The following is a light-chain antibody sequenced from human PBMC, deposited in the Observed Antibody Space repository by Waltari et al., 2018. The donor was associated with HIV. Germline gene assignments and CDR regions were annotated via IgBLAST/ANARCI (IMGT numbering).Light chain of an antibody. Sequence: DIQVTQSPLSLSASVGDKVSIPCRTSQTVRGFLQWFQQKPGNAPKRLISGASSLQNGVPSRFSGSGSGTDFTLTISSLQPDDFATYYCLQSRTTPLTFGPGTKVEI. V-gene: IGKV1-39*01. CDR2: GAS. CDR3: LQSRTTPLT. CDR1: QTVRGF. J-gene: IGKJ3*01.